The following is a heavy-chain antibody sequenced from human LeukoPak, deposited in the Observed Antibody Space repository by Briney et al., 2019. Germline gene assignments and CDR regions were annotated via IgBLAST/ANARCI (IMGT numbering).Heavy chain of an antibody. V-gene: IGHV1-69*13. Sequence: ASVKVSCKASGGTFSSYAISWVRQAPGQGLEWMGGIIPIFGTANYAQKFQGRVTITADESTSTAYMELSSLRSEDTAVYYCARDIQDPRDYYDSSGYTLDYWGQGTLVTVSS. CDR2: IIPIFGTA. CDR3: ARDIQDPRDYYDSSGYTLDY. D-gene: IGHD3-22*01. CDR1: GGTFSSYA. J-gene: IGHJ4*02.